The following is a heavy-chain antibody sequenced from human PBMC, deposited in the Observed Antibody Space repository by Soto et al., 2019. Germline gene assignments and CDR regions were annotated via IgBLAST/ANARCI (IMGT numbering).Heavy chain of an antibody. CDR1: GVSINNSSYY. Sequence: SETLSLTCTVSGVSINNSSYYWGWIRQPPGKGLEWIGSIYYGENTYYNPSLRSRITISVDTSKNHFSLKLSSVTAADTAVYYCARHGGDGNGFDSWGQGTLVTVSS. CDR3: ARHGGDGNGFDS. D-gene: IGHD3-16*01. J-gene: IGHJ5*01. CDR2: IYYGENT. V-gene: IGHV4-39*01.